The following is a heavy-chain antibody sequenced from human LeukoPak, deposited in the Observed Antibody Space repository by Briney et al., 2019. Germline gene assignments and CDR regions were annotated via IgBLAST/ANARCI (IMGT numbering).Heavy chain of an antibody. CDR1: DYSISSGYY. Sequence: SETLSLTCSVSDYSISSGYYWGWIRQPPGKGLEWIGEINHSGSTNYNPSLKSRVTISVDTSKNQFSLKLSSVTAADTAVYYCARKRWLQAWFDPSGQGTLVTVSA. D-gene: IGHD5-24*01. V-gene: IGHV4-38-2*02. CDR2: INHSGST. J-gene: IGHJ5*02. CDR3: ARKRWLQAWFDP.